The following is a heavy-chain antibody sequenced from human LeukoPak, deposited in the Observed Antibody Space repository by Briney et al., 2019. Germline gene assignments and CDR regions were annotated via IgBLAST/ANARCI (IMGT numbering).Heavy chain of an antibody. D-gene: IGHD3-10*01. CDR2: IYYSGST. Sequence: SETLSLTCTVSGGSITSYYWTWIRQPPGKGVEWIGYIYYSGSTSYNPSLKSRVTISVDTSKNQFSLKLSSVTAADTAVYYCARGGVNYKIAGPWGQGALVTVSS. CDR1: GGSITSYY. CDR3: ARGGVNYKIAGP. V-gene: IGHV4-59*01. J-gene: IGHJ5*02.